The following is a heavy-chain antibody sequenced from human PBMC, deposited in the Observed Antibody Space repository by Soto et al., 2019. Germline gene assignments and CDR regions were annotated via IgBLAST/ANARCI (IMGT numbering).Heavy chain of an antibody. CDR1: GFIFSSYG. CDR2: IEYDGRNE. D-gene: IGHD1-26*01. J-gene: IGHJ4*02. Sequence: GGSLRLSCAASGFIFSSYGMHWVRQAPGKGLEWVAGIEYDGRNEFYADSVKGRFTISRDNSKNMLFVQMKSLRVEDTALYFCARYNSGTFSYDFWGQGTLVTVSS. V-gene: IGHV3-33*05. CDR3: ARYNSGTFSYDF.